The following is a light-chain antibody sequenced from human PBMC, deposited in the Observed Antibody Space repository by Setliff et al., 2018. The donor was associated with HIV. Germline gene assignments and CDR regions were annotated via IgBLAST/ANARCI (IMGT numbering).Light chain of an antibody. J-gene: IGLJ1*01. CDR1: SSDVGGFIR. CDR2: DVN. V-gene: IGLV2-18*02. CDR3: SSYTSTNTWV. Sequence: QSALAQPPSVSGSLGQSVTIFCTGTSSDVGGFIRVSWYQQPPRTAPKLMIYDVNNRPSGVPDRFSGSKSGNTASLTISRLQAEDEADYYCSSYTSTNTWVFGTGTKVTVL.